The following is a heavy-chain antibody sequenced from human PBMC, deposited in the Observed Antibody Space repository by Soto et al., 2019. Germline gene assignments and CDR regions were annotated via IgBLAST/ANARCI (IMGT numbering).Heavy chain of an antibody. CDR2: MVPDSGRT. D-gene: IGHD3-10*01. Sequence: QVQLVQSGAEVQKPGASVKVSCKASGYTFLNHDINWVRQAPGQGLEWMGWMVPDSGRTGYAKKYQGRVTMTRNTSTSTVYMELNSLTNEDTAVYYCARGDQFGFGVVYWGQGTPVTVSS. CDR1: GYTFLNHD. CDR3: ARGDQFGFGVVY. V-gene: IGHV1-8*01. J-gene: IGHJ4*02.